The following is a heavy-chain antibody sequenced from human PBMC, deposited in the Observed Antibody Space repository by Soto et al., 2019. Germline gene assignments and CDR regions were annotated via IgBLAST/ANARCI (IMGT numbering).Heavy chain of an antibody. Sequence: GASVKVSCKTSGYTFSNYGITWVRQAPGQGLEWMGLISLNNGNTNYPQKFQGRVTMTADTSTKTAFMELRSLTSDDTAVYYCARISYPALKGAFDIWGQGTLVTVSS. J-gene: IGHJ3*02. CDR2: ISLNNGNT. V-gene: IGHV1-18*04. CDR3: ARISYPALKGAFDI. CDR1: GYTFSNYG.